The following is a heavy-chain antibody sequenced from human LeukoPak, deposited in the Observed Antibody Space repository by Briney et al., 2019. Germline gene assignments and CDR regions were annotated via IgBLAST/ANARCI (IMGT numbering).Heavy chain of an antibody. J-gene: IGHJ4*02. CDR2: ISWNSGSI. V-gene: IGHV3-9*01. Sequence: QPGRSLRLSCAAPGFTFDDYAMHWVRHAPGKGLEWVSGISWNSGSIGYADSVKGRFTISRDNAKNSLYLQMNSLRAEDTALYYCAKEYDSSFDYWGQGTLVTVSS. D-gene: IGHD3-22*01. CDR3: AKEYDSSFDY. CDR1: GFTFDDYA.